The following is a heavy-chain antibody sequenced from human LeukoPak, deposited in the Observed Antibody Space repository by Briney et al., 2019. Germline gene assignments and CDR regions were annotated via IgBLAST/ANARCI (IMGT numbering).Heavy chain of an antibody. J-gene: IGHJ4*02. V-gene: IGHV1-2*02. CDR2: INPNSGGT. CDR1: GYTFTGYY. D-gene: IGHD6-13*01. CDR3: ARMGAQIPYSSSWYAFDY. Sequence: EASVKVSCKASGYTFTGYYMHWVRQAPGQGLEWMGWINPNSGGTNYAQKFQGRVTMTRDTSISTAYMELSRLRSDDTAVYYCARMGAQIPYSSSWYAFDYWGQGTLVTVSS.